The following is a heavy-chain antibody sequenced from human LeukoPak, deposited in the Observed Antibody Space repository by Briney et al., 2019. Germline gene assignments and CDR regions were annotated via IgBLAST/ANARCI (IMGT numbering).Heavy chain of an antibody. CDR1: GFTFSSYW. D-gene: IGHD3-3*01. V-gene: IGHV3-7*01. J-gene: IGHJ4*02. CDR2: IKQDGSEK. CDR3: ARTNYDFWSGYSSYYFDY. Sequence: GGSLRLSCAASGFTFSSYWMSWVRQAPGKGLEWVANIKQDGSEKYYVDSVKGRFTISRDNAKNSLYLQMNSLRAEDTAVYYCARTNYDFWSGYSSYYFDYWGQGTLVTVSS.